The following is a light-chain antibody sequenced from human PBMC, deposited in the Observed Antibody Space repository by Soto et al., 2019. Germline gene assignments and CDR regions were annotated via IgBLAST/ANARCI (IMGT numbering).Light chain of an antibody. CDR2: AAS. CDR1: QDIRSW. Sequence: DTPMTQSPSSVSASVGDRVTITCRASQDIRSWLAWHQQKPGKAPKLLIYAASSLQSGVPSRFSGSGSGTEFTLTISSLQPEDFATYYCLQHNSYPLTFGGGTKVDIK. CDR3: LQHNSYPLT. J-gene: IGKJ4*01. V-gene: IGKV1-17*03.